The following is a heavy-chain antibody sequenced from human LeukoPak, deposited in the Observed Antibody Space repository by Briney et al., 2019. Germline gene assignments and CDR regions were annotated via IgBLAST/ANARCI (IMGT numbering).Heavy chain of an antibody. V-gene: IGHV3-49*04. CDR1: GFAFGDYA. Sequence: GRSLRLSCTASGFAFGDYAMSWVRQAPGKGLEWVGFIRSKAYGGTTEYAASVKGRFTISRDDSKSIAYLQMNSLKTEDTAVYYCLASHNWNDSLPDVWGKGTTVTVSS. J-gene: IGHJ6*04. CDR3: LASHNWNDSLPDV. CDR2: IRSKAYGGTT. D-gene: IGHD1-1*01.